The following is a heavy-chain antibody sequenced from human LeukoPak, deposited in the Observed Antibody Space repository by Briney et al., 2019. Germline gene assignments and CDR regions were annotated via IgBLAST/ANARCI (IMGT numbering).Heavy chain of an antibody. CDR2: ISGSGAGT. J-gene: IGHJ4*02. CDR3: ARLYDILTGAFDY. D-gene: IGHD3-9*01. V-gene: IGHV3-23*01. CDR1: GFTFTNYA. Sequence: PGGSLRLSCAASGFTFTNYAMSWVRQAPGKGLEWVSTISGSGAGTYYADSVKGRFTISRDNAKNSLYLQMSSLRAEDTAIYYCARLYDILTGAFDYWGQGTLVTVSS.